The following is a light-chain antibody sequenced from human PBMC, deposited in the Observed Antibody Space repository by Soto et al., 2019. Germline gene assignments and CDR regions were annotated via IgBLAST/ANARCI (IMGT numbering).Light chain of an antibody. CDR2: GAS. CDR1: QSVSSSF. J-gene: IGKJ4*01. Sequence: EIVLTQSPGTLSLSPGXRATLSCRASQSVSSSFLAWYQQTPGQAPRLLIYGASRRATGIPDRFSGRGSGTDFTLTISRLEPEDFAVYYCEQYGSSPLTFGGGTKVDIK. CDR3: EQYGSSPLT. V-gene: IGKV3-20*01.